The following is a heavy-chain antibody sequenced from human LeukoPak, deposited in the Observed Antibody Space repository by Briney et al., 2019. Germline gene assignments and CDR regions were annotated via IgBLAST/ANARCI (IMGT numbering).Heavy chain of an antibody. CDR1: GFTFSSYE. CDR2: ISSSGSTI. CDR3: ARDGDTAMFASFGY. Sequence: GGSLRLSCAASGFTFSSYEMNWVRQAPGKGLEWVSYISSSGSTIYYADSVKGRFTISRDNAKNSLYLQMNSLRAEDTAVYHCARDGDTAMFASFGYWGQGTLVTVSS. V-gene: IGHV3-48*03. J-gene: IGHJ4*02. D-gene: IGHD5-18*01.